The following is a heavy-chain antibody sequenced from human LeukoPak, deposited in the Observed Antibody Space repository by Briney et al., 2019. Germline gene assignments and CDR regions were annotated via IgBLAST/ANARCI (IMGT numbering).Heavy chain of an antibody. CDR3: ARGTGWLPDW. J-gene: IGHJ4*02. D-gene: IGHD6-19*01. CDR1: GGSISGYY. CDR2: IYGSGNT. V-gene: IGHV4-59*01. Sequence: SETLSLTCTVSGGSISGYYWSWIRQPPGKGLEWIGHIYGSGNTNYNPSLKSRLTISVDTSKNDFSLQLTSVTAADTAVYYCARGTGWLPDWWGQGTLVTVSS.